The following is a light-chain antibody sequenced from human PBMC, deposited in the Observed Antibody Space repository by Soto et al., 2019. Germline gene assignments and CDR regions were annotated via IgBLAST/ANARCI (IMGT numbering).Light chain of an antibody. CDR3: QQYYSAPYT. Sequence: DIVMIQSPDSLAVSLGERATINCKSSQSVLYSSNNKKYLAWYQQKPGQPPKLLIYWASTRASGVPDRFSGSGSGTAFTLTISNLQAEDVAVYYCQQYYSAPYTFGQGTKLEIK. CDR1: QSVLYSSNNKKY. V-gene: IGKV4-1*01. CDR2: WAS. J-gene: IGKJ2*01.